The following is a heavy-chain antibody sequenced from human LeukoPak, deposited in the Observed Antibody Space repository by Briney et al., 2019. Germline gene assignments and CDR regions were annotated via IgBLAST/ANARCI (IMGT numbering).Heavy chain of an antibody. CDR1: GYTFTSYD. CDR3: ARRGAVYDFWSGQYYYYMDV. D-gene: IGHD3-3*01. J-gene: IGHJ6*03. Sequence: ASVKVSCKASGYTFTSYDTNWVRQATGQGLEWMGWMNPNSGNTGYAQKFQGRVTITRNTSISTAYMELSSLRSEDTAVYYCARRGAVYDFWSGQYYYYMDVWGKGTTVTVSS. V-gene: IGHV1-8*03. CDR2: MNPNSGNT.